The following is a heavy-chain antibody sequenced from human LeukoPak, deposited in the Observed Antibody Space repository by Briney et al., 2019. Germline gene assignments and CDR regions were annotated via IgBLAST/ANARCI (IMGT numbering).Heavy chain of an antibody. D-gene: IGHD1-26*01. CDR3: ARVRAGGYYFES. V-gene: IGHV4-59*01. CDR2: IYYSGST. J-gene: IGHJ4*02. CDR1: GGSISSYY. Sequence: SETLSLTCTVSGGSISSYYWSWIRQPPGKGLEWIGYIYYSGSTNYNPSLKSRVTISVDTSKNQFSLKLSSVTAADTAVYFCARVRAGGYYFESWGQGALVTVSS.